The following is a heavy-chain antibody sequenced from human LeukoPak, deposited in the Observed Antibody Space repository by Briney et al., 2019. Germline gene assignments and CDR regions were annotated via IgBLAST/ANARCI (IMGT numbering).Heavy chain of an antibody. D-gene: IGHD4-17*01. J-gene: IGHJ4*02. CDR2: INHSGST. V-gene: IGHV4-34*01. CDR1: GGSFSGYY. Sequence: SETLSLTCAVYGGSFSGYYWSWIRQPPGRGLEWIGEINHSGSTNYNPSLKSRVTISVDTSKNQFSLKLSSVTAADTAVYYCARTTDYGDYGYWGQGTLVTVSS. CDR3: ARTTDYGDYGY.